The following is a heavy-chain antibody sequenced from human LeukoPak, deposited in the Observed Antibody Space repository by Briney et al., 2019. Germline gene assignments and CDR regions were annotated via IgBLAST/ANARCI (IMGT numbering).Heavy chain of an antibody. J-gene: IGHJ4*02. CDR3: AREGTTVVKGDFDY. CDR1: GFTFSSYA. D-gene: IGHD4-17*01. CDR2: ISSSSSYI. Sequence: GGSLRLSCAASGFTFSSYAMSWVRQAPGKGLEWVSSISSSSSYIYYADSVKGRFTISRDNSKNTLYLQMNSLRAEDTAVYYCAREGTTVVKGDFDYWGQGTLVTVSS. V-gene: IGHV3-21*01.